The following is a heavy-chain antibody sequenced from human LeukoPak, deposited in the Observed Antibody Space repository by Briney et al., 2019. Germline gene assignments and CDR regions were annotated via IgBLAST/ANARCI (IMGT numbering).Heavy chain of an antibody. V-gene: IGHV3-23*01. CDR1: GFTSNNYT. CDR2: IRASGGNT. CDR3: AKDWPSEWQQLPDYDAVDI. Sequence: PRGSLRHSCAAPGFTSNNYTMTWGRDAPGERLEWVSRIRASGGNTYYSDYVKRPFTPSTDTTKNTLYMQMTSLRVEDTAVYYCAKDWPSEWQQLPDYDAVDIWGQGMMVTVSS. J-gene: IGHJ3*02. D-gene: IGHD6-13*01.